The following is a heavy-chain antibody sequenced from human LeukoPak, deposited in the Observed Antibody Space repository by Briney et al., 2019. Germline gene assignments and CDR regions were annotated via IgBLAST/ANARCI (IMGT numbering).Heavy chain of an antibody. CDR1: GGTFSSYA. D-gene: IGHD5-18*01. CDR2: IIPIFGIA. J-gene: IGHJ4*02. Sequence: ASVKVSCEASGGTFSSYAISWVRQAPGQGLEWMGRIIPIFGIANYAQKFQGRVTITADKSTSTAYMELSSLRSEDTAVYYCARVNTTDTAMVTGVFDYWGQGTLVTVSS. V-gene: IGHV1-69*04. CDR3: ARVNTTDTAMVTGVFDY.